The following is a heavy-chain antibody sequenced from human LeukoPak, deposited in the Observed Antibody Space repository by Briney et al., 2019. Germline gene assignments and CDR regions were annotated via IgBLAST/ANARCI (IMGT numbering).Heavy chain of an antibody. V-gene: IGHV3-30*04. CDR2: ISYDGSNK. D-gene: IGHD6-19*01. Sequence: PGGSLRLSCAASGFTFSSYAMHWVRQAPGKGLEWVAVISYDGSNKYYADSVKGRFTISRDNSKNTLYLQMNSLRAEDTAVYYCARFSGGTFYYFDYWGQGTLVTVSS. CDR1: GFTFSSYA. CDR3: ARFSGGTFYYFDY. J-gene: IGHJ4*02.